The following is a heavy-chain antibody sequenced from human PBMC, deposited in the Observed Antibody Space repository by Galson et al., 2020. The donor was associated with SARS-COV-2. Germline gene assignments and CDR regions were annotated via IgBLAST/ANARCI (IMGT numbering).Heavy chain of an antibody. CDR2: ISCDGAST. CDR3: AKDGNIVVVPAGIRGSSGYYFYMDV. CDR1: GFTFDNYT. V-gene: IGHV3-43*01. Sequence: GGSLRLSCAASGFTFDNYTMHGVRQAPGKGLEWVSLISCDGASTYYAASVKGRFTISRDNSKNSLYLQMNSLRTEDTALYYCAKDGNIVVVPAGIRGSSGYYFYMDVWGKGTTVTVSS. D-gene: IGHD2-2*02. J-gene: IGHJ6*03.